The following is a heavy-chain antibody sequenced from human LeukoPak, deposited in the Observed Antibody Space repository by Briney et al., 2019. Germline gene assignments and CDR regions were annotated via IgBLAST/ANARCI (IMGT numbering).Heavy chain of an antibody. V-gene: IGHV3-66*01. CDR3: ARERFNGMDV. Sequence: GGSLRLSCVASGIDVSTDYITWVRQAPGKGLEGVSIIYSEGTTYYADSVKGRFSISRDISKNTVTLKMSSLRAEDTAVYYCARERFNGMDVWGQGTTVTVSS. J-gene: IGHJ6*02. D-gene: IGHD3-3*01. CDR1: GIDVSTDY. CDR2: IYSEGTT.